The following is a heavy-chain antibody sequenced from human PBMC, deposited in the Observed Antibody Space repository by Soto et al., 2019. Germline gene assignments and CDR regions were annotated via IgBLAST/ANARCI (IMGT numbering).Heavy chain of an antibody. CDR1: GGTFSSYA. V-gene: IGHV1-69*01. CDR3: ARDLRGIGGAPGGGALNYYYGMDV. J-gene: IGHJ6*02. Sequence: QVQLVQSGAEVKKPGSSVKVSCKASGGTFSSYAISWVRQAPGQGLEWMGGIIPIFGTANYAQKFQGRVTIPAGESTSTAYMGLSSLRSGDTAVYYWARDLRGIGGAPGGGALNYYYGMDVWGQGTTVTVSS. D-gene: IGHD1-26*01. CDR2: IIPIFGTA.